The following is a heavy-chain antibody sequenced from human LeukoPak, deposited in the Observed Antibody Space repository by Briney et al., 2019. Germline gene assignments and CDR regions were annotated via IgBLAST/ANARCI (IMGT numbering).Heavy chain of an antibody. V-gene: IGHV3-64D*09. J-gene: IGHJ6*02. CDR2: ISSNGGTT. Sequence: GGSLRLSCSASGFTLSSYTMHWVRQAPGKGLEYVSVISSNGGTTYYADSLKGRFTTSRDNSKNTLYLQMSSLRVEDTAVYYCVRDSYGMDVWGHGTTVTVSS. CDR1: GFTLSSYT. CDR3: VRDSYGMDV.